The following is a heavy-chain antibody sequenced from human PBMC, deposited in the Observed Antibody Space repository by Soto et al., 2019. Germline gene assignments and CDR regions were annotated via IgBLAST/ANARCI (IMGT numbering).Heavy chain of an antibody. CDR1: GFTFSSYG. CDR2: ISYDGSNK. CDR3: AKDKVPVVVTAPFDY. D-gene: IGHD2-21*02. J-gene: IGHJ4*02. Sequence: QVQLVESGGGVVQPGRSLRLSCAACGFTFSSYGMHWVRQAPGKGLEWVAVISYDGSNKYYADSVKGRFTVSRDKSKNTLYLQVNSLRAEDTAVYYCAKDKVPVVVTAPFDYWGQGTLVTVSS. V-gene: IGHV3-30*18.